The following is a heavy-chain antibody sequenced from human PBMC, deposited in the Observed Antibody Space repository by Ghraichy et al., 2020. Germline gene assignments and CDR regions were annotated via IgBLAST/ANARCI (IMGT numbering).Heavy chain of an antibody. J-gene: IGHJ3*02. V-gene: IGHV4-59*01. CDR2: IYYSGST. CDR3: ARRYYDILTGYSHDAFDI. Sequence: SETLSLTCTVSGGSISSYYWSWIRQPPGKGLEWIGYIYYSGSTNYNPSLKSRVTISVDTSKNQFSLKLSSVTAADTAVYYCARRYYDILTGYSHDAFDIWGQGTMVTVSS. CDR1: GGSISSYY. D-gene: IGHD3-9*01.